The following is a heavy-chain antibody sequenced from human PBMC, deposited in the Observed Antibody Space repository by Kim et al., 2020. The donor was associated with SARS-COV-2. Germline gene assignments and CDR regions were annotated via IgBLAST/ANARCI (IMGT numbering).Heavy chain of an antibody. CDR3: ARTYSGSYLFYFDY. D-gene: IGHD1-26*01. J-gene: IGHJ4*02. Sequence: DSVKGRFTISRDNSKNTLYLQMNSLRAEDTAVYYCARTYSGSYLFYFDYWGQGTLVTVSS. V-gene: IGHV3-30*01.